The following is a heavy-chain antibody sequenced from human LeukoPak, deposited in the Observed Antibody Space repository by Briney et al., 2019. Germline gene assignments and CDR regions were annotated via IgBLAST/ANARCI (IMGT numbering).Heavy chain of an antibody. CDR1: GLTFSSYA. D-gene: IGHD3-22*01. J-gene: IGHJ4*02. V-gene: IGHV3-30*04. Sequence: PGGSLRLSCAASGLTFSSYAMHWVRQAPGKGLEWVAVISYDGSNKYYADSVKGRFTISRDNSKNTLYLQMNSLRAEDTAVYYCAREGDYYDSSGTFDYWGQGTLVTVSS. CDR2: ISYDGSNK. CDR3: AREGDYYDSSGTFDY.